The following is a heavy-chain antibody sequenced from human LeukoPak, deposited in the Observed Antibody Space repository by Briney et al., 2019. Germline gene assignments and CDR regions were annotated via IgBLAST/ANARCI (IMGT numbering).Heavy chain of an antibody. CDR2: INHSGST. J-gene: IGHJ4*02. CDR1: GGSFSGYY. V-gene: IGHV4-34*01. CDR3: ARHTAAAADHFDY. Sequence: RSSETLSLTCAVYGGSFSGYYWSWIRQPPGKGLEWIGEINHSGSTNYNPSLKSRVTISVDTSKNQFSLKLSSVTAADTAVYYCARHTAAAADHFDYWGQGTLVTVSS. D-gene: IGHD6-13*01.